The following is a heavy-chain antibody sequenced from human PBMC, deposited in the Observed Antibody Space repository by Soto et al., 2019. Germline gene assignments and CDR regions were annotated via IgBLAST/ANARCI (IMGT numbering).Heavy chain of an antibody. V-gene: IGHV4-34*01. J-gene: IGHJ4*02. D-gene: IGHD2-2*01. CDR3: ARGLHQLPPGGY. CDR2: INHSGGT. Sequence: ETLSLTCAVYGGSFSGYHWSWIRQPPGKGLEWIGQINHSGGTNYNPSLKSRVTISIDTSKNQFSLKLSSVTAADTAVYYCARGLHQLPPGGYWGQGTLVTVSS. CDR1: GGSFSGYH.